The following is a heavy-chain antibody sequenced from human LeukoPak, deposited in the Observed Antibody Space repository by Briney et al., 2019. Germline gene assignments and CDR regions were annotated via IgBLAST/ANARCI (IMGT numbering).Heavy chain of an antibody. V-gene: IGHV4-34*01. Sequence: SKTLSLTCAVYGGSFSGYYWSWIRQPPGKGLEWIGEINHSGSTNYNPSLKSRVTISVDTSKNQFSLKLSSVTAADTAVYYCAREVRWNEETDAFDIWGQGTMVTVSS. J-gene: IGHJ3*02. CDR1: GGSFSGYY. D-gene: IGHD1-1*01. CDR3: AREVRWNEETDAFDI. CDR2: INHSGST.